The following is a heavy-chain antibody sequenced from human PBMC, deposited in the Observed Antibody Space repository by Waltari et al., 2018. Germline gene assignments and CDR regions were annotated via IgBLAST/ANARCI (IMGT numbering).Heavy chain of an antibody. V-gene: IGHV3-72*01. CDR3: VRLAATGSPYFDS. CDR1: GFTFSAHY. Sequence: EVHLVESGGGLVQPGGSLRLSCVASGFTFSAHYMDWVRQAPGKGREWVCHRRNKANRYSTEHAASVKGRFTISRDDSKDSLYLQMNSLEIEDTGVYYCVRLAATGSPYFDSWGQGTLVTVSS. CDR2: RRNKANRYST. D-gene: IGHD6-13*01. J-gene: IGHJ4*02.